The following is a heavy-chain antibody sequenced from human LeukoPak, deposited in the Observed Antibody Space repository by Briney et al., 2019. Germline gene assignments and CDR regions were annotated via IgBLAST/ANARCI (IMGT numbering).Heavy chain of an antibody. D-gene: IGHD1-26*01. CDR1: GFTFSSYA. CDR2: IRYDGSNK. CDR3: EGYSGSYYDAPY. Sequence: GGSLRLSCAASGFTFSSYAMNWVRQAPGKGLEWVALIRYDGSNKYYADSVKGRFTISRYDSKNTLYVQMSSLRPEDTAVYYCEGYSGSYYDAPYSGQGTLVTVSS. J-gene: IGHJ4*02. V-gene: IGHV3-30*02.